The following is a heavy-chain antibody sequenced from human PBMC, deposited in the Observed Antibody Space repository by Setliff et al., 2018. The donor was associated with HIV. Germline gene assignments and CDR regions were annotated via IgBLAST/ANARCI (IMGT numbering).Heavy chain of an antibody. Sequence: ASVKVSCKASGYTFSGYYIHWVRQAPGQGLEWMGRIIPSSGGTNYAQKFQGRVTMTRDTSISTAYMELSRLRSDDTAVYYCARDDGFDIWGQGTMVTVSS. J-gene: IGHJ3*02. CDR2: IIPSSGGT. CDR3: ARDDGFDI. CDR1: GYTFSGYY. V-gene: IGHV1-2*06.